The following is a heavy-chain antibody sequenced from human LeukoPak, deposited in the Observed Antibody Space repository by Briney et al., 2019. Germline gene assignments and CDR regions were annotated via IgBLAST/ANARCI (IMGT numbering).Heavy chain of an antibody. J-gene: IGHJ4*02. D-gene: IGHD2-21*02. CDR2: INHSGST. Sequence: PSETLSLTCTVYGGSFSGYYWSWIRQPPGQGLEWVGEINHSGSTNYNPSLKSRVTISIDTSKNQFSLELTSVTAADTALYYCAREGGYCGGDCYWVPHHFDYWGQGTLVTVSS. CDR1: GGSFSGYY. V-gene: IGHV4-34*01. CDR3: AREGGYCGGDCYWVPHHFDY.